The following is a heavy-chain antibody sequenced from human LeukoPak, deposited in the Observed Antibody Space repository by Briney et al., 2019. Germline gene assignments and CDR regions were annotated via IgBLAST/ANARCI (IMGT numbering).Heavy chain of an antibody. D-gene: IGHD5-12*01. CDR2: NNTDGSST. CDR1: GFTFSSYW. J-gene: IGHJ4*02. Sequence: GGSLRLSCAASGFTFSSYWMNWVRQAPGKGLVWVSRNNTDGSSTSYADSVKGRFTISRDNAKNTLYLQMNSLRAEDTAVYYCARLAYSGYDYWGQGTLVTVSS. V-gene: IGHV3-74*01. CDR3: ARLAYSGYDY.